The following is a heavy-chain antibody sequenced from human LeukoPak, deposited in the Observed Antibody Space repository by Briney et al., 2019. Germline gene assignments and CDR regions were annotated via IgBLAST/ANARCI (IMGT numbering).Heavy chain of an antibody. CDR2: MNPNSGNT. CDR3: ARGLKVRGAIEWGIDY. CDR1: GYTFTSYD. Sequence: ASVKVSCKASGYTFTSYDINWVRQATGQWLEWMGWMNPNSGNTGYAQRFQGRVTMTRNTSISTAYMELSSLRSEDTAVYYCARGLKVRGAIEWGIDYWGQGTLVTVSS. V-gene: IGHV1-8*01. D-gene: IGHD3-10*01. J-gene: IGHJ4*02.